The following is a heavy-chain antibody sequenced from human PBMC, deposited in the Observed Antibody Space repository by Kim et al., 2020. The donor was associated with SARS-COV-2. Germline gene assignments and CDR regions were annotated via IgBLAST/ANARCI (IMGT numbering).Heavy chain of an antibody. Sequence: GGSLRLSCAASGFTVSSNFMTWVRQAPGKGLEWVSVIYSGGSKSYADSVKGRFIFSRDNSKNTLYLQMNSLRAEDTAVYYCARVQFHYYDGSGYSEAFDIWGQGTMVTVS. V-gene: IGHV3-53*01. CDR2: IYSGGSK. CDR1: GFTVSSNF. D-gene: IGHD3-22*01. J-gene: IGHJ3*02. CDR3: ARVQFHYYDGSGYSEAFDI.